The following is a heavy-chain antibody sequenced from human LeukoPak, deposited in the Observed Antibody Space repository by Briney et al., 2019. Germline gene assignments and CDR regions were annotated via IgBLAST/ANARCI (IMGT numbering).Heavy chain of an antibody. CDR2: IIPILGIA. J-gene: IGHJ3*02. D-gene: IGHD3-10*01. V-gene: IGHV1-69*04. Sequence: GASVKVSCKASGGTFSSYGISWVRQAPGQGLEWMGRIIPILGIANYAQKFQGRVTITADKSTSTAYMELSSPRSEDTAVYYCAREGVQRAFDIWGQGTMVTVSS. CDR3: AREGVQRAFDI. CDR1: GGTFSSYG.